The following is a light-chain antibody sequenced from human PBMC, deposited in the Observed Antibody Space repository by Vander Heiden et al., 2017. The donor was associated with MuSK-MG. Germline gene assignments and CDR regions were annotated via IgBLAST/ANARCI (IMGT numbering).Light chain of an antibody. Sequence: QSPQLLIYERSNRFSGVPDRFSGSGSGTDFTLKISRVEAEDVGIYYCEQRIQLPKTFGQGTKVEIK. J-gene: IGKJ1*01. V-gene: IGKV2D-29*02. CDR2: ERS. CDR3: EQRIQLPKT.